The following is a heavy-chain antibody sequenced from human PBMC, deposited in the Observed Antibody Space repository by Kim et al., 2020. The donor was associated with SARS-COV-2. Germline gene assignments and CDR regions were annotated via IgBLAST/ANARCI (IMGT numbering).Heavy chain of an antibody. Sequence: ASVKVSCKASGYTFTSYGISWVRQAPGQGLEWMGWISAYNGNTNYAQKLQGRVTMTTDTSTSTAYMELRSLRSDDTAVYYCARGRYDILTFPIGFDPWGQGTLVTVSS. D-gene: IGHD3-9*01. CDR1: GYTFTSYG. J-gene: IGHJ5*02. CDR3: ARGRYDILTFPIGFDP. CDR2: ISAYNGNT. V-gene: IGHV1-18*01.